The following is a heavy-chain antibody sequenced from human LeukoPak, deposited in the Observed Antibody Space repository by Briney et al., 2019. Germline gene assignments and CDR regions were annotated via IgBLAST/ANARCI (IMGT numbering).Heavy chain of an antibody. CDR2: TYYRSKWYN. CDR3: ARNARAYYYDSSGPNGAFNI. CDR1: GDSVSSNSAA. V-gene: IGHV6-1*01. J-gene: IGHJ3*02. D-gene: IGHD3-22*01. Sequence: SQTLSLTCAISGDSVSSNSAAWSWIRQSPSRGLEWLGRTYYRSKWYNDYAVSVKSRITINPDTSKNQFSLQLNSVTPEDTAVYYCARNARAYYYDSSGPNGAFNIWGQGTMVTVSS.